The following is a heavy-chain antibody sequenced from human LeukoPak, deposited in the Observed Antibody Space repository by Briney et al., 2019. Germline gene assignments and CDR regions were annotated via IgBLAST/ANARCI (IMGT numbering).Heavy chain of an antibody. V-gene: IGHV1-69*13. CDR2: IIPIFGTA. J-gene: IGHJ4*02. CDR1: GGTFSSYA. CDR3: ASPEGGYSYGYVY. Sequence: ALVKVSCKASGGTFSSYAISWVRQAPGQGLEWMGGIIPIFGTANYAQKFQGRVTITADESTSTAYMELSSLRSRDTAVYYCASPEGGYSYGYVYWGQGTLVTVSS. D-gene: IGHD5-18*01.